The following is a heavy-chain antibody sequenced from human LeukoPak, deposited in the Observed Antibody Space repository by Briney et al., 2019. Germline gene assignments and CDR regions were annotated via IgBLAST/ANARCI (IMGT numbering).Heavy chain of an antibody. J-gene: IGHJ4*02. D-gene: IGHD6-19*01. CDR2: ISSSSSYI. V-gene: IGHV3-21*01. CDR3: ARALYNRGWYPDYFDS. Sequence: GGSLRLSCAASGFTFSSYSMNWVRQAPGKGLEWVSSISSSSSYIYYADSVKGRFTISRDNAKNSLYLQMSSLRAEDTAIYYCARALYNRGWYPDYFDSWGQGTLVTVSA. CDR1: GFTFSSYS.